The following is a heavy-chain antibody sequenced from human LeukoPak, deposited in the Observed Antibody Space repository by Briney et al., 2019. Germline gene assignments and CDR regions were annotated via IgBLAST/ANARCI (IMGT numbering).Heavy chain of an antibody. CDR1: GFTFSSYW. Sequence: GGSLRLSCAASGFTFSSYWMHWARQAPGKGLVWVSRINSDGSSTSYADSVKGRFTISRDNAKNTLYLQMNSLRAEDTAVYYCARGQRAMGLNWFDPWGQGTLVTVSS. D-gene: IGHD1-1*01. V-gene: IGHV3-74*01. CDR3: ARGQRAMGLNWFDP. J-gene: IGHJ5*02. CDR2: INSDGSST.